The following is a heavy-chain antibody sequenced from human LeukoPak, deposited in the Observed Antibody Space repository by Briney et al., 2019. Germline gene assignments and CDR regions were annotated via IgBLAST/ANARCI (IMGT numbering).Heavy chain of an antibody. CDR2: IIPILGIA. CDR3: AREGGGSYYDSSGYSSRNWFDP. V-gene: IGHV1-69*04. Sequence: SVKVSCKASGGTFSSYAISWVRQAPGQGLEWMGRIIPILGIANYAQKFQGRVTITADKSTSTAYMELSSLRSEDTAVYYCAREGGGSYYDSSGYSSRNWFDPWGQGTLVTVSS. J-gene: IGHJ5*02. CDR1: GGTFSSYA. D-gene: IGHD3-22*01.